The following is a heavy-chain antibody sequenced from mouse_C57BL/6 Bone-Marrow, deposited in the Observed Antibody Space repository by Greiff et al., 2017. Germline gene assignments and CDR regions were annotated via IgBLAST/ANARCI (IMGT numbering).Heavy chain of an antibody. D-gene: IGHD4-1*01. CDR3: ARHESWAWFAY. CDR2: FYPGRGSI. J-gene: IGHJ3*01. Sequence: QVQLQQPGAELVKPGASVQLSCKASGYTFTEYTIHWVKPRSGQGLEWIGWFYPGRGSIKYNEKFKDKATLTADKSSSTVYMELSRLTSEDAAVYFCARHESWAWFAYWGQGTLVTVAA. CDR1: GYTFTEYT. V-gene: IGHV1-62-2*01.